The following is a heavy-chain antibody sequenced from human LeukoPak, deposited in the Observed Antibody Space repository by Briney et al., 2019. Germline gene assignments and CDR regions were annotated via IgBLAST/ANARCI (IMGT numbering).Heavy chain of an antibody. CDR1: GFTFSSYA. J-gene: IGHJ4*02. Sequence: GGSLRLSCAASGFTFSSYAMHWVRQAPGKGLEWVAVISYDGSNKYYADSVKGRFTISRDNSKNTLYLQMNRLRAEDTAVYYCARDPGYSGYDWEYYFYYWGQGTLVTVSS. CDR3: ARDPGYSGYDWEYYFYY. V-gene: IGHV3-30*01. CDR2: ISYDGSNK. D-gene: IGHD5-12*01.